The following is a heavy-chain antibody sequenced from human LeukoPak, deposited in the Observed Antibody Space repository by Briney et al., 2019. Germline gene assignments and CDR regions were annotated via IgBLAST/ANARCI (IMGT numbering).Heavy chain of an antibody. Sequence: SETLSLTCTVHGGSFRAYFWSWIRQAPGKGLEWIGEVNHSGDTNYDPSLKNRVTISSDTSKDQFSLRLSSVTAADTAIYYCARESNSYDSGTYAWFDFWGQGTLVTVSS. V-gene: IGHV4-34*01. J-gene: IGHJ4*02. CDR2: VNHSGDT. D-gene: IGHD3-10*01. CDR1: GGSFRAYF. CDR3: ARESNSYDSGTYAWFDF.